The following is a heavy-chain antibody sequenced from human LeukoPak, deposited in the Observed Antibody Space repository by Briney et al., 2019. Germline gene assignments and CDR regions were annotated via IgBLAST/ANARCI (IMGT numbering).Heavy chain of an antibody. J-gene: IGHJ4*02. V-gene: IGHV3-30*18. CDR1: GFTFSNFG. CDR2: ISDDESNK. D-gene: IGHD5-24*01. CDR3: AKDLEMAALAFVADY. Sequence: PGRSLRLSCAASGFTFSNFGMHWVRQAPGKGLEWVAVISDDESNKYYAGSVKGRFTISRDNSKNTLYLQMSSLRAEDTAIYHCAKDLEMAALAFVADYWGQGTLVTVSS.